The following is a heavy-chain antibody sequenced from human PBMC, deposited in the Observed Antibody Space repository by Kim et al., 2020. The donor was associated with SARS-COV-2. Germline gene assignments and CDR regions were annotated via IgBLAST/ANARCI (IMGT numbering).Heavy chain of an antibody. CDR2: ITGRGTTI. CDR1: GFTFSTYS. D-gene: IGHD3-10*01. J-gene: IGHJ4*02. CDR3: ARWFGEFYFDY. V-gene: IGHV3-48*04. Sequence: GGSLRLSCAASGFTFSTYSMNWVRQAPGKGPEWVSYITGRGTTIYYADSVKGRFTISRDNAKNSLYLQMDSLRAEDTAVYYCARWFGEFYFDYWGQGTPVTVSS.